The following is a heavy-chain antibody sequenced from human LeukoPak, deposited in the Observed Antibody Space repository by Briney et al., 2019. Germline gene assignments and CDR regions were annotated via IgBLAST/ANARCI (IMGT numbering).Heavy chain of an antibody. CDR1: GYTFTSNY. Sequence: ASVKVSCKAFGYTFTSNYMHWVRQAPGQGLEWMGIINPSGGSTSYAQKFQGRVTMTRDTSTGTVYMELSSLRSEDTAVYYCARDRYSSSWYESTQPNWFDPWGQGTLVTVSS. CDR3: ARDRYSSSWYESTQPNWFDP. V-gene: IGHV1-46*01. J-gene: IGHJ5*02. D-gene: IGHD6-13*01. CDR2: INPSGGST.